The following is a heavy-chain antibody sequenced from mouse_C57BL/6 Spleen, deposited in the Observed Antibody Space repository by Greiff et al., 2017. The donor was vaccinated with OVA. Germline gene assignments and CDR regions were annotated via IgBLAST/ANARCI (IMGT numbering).Heavy chain of an antibody. D-gene: IGHD2-4*01. V-gene: IGHV1-18*01. CDR2: INPNNGGT. CDR1: GYTFTDYN. CDR3: ARGGTRIIYYDYDDGSWFAY. Sequence: VQLQQSGPELVKPGASVKIPCKASGYTFTDYNMDWVKQSHGKSLEWIGDINPNNGGTIYNQKFKGKATLTVDKSSSTAYMELRSLTSEDTAVYYCARGGTRIIYYDYDDGSWFAYWGQGTLVTVSA. J-gene: IGHJ3*01.